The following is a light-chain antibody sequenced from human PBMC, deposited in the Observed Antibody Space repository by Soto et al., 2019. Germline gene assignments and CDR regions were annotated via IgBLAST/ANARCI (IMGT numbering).Light chain of an antibody. Sequence: QSVLTQPRSVSGSPGQSVTISCTGTSRDVGGYNYVSWYQQHPGKAPKLMIYDVSKRPSGVPDRFSGSKSGNTASLTISGLQAEDEADYYCCSYAGSYTGVFGGGTKLTVL. CDR2: DVS. CDR3: CSYAGSYTGV. CDR1: SRDVGGYNY. J-gene: IGLJ3*02. V-gene: IGLV2-11*01.